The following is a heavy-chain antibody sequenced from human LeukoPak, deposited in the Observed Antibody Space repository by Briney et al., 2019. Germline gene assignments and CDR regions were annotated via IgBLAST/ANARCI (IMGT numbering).Heavy chain of an antibody. J-gene: IGHJ3*02. D-gene: IGHD3-10*02. CDR1: GGSFSGYY. V-gene: IGHV4-34*01. Sequence: SETLSLTCAVYGGSFSGYYWSWIRQPPGKGLEWIGEINHSGSTNYNPSLKSRVTISVDTSKNQFSLKLSSVTAADTALYYCAKGTTFDAFDMWGQGTMVTVSS. CDR2: INHSGST. CDR3: AKGTTFDAFDM.